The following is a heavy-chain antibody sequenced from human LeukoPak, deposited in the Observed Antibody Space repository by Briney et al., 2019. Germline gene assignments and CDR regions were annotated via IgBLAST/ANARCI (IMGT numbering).Heavy chain of an antibody. CDR3: ARADRSGWYFDY. Sequence: ASVKVSCKASGYTFTGYYIHWVRQAPGQGLEWMGWINPNSGGTNYAQKFQGWVTMTRDTSISTAYMELSRLRSDDTAVYYCARADRSGWYFDYWGQGTLVTVSS. J-gene: IGHJ4*02. D-gene: IGHD6-19*01. CDR2: INPNSGGT. V-gene: IGHV1-2*04. CDR1: GYTFTGYY.